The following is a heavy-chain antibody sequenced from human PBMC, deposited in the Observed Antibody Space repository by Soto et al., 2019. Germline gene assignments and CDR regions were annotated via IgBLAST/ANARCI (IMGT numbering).Heavy chain of an antibody. CDR1: GYTFTSYG. V-gene: IGHV1-18*01. J-gene: IGHJ5*02. CDR2: ISAYNGNT. CDR3: ARPLIYDYIWGSYRFDWFDP. D-gene: IGHD3-16*02. Sequence: ASVKVSCKASGYTFTSYGISWVRQAPGQGLEWMGWISAYNGNTNYAQKLQGRVTMTTDTSTSTAYMGLRSLRSDDTAVYYCARPLIYDYIWGSYRFDWFDPWGQGTLVTVSS.